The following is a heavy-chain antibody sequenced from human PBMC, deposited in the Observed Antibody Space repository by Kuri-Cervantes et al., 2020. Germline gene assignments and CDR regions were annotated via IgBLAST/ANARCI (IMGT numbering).Heavy chain of an antibody. V-gene: IGHV4-39*07. CDR1: GDSFSSSSFY. CDR3: ATGWELRA. Sequence: SETLSLTCIVSGDSFSSSSFYWGWVRQPPGKGLEWIGEINHSGSTNYNPSLKSRVTISVDTSKNQFSLKLSSVTAADTAVYYCATGWELRAWGQGTLVTVSS. J-gene: IGHJ5*02. D-gene: IGHD1-7*01. CDR2: INHSGST.